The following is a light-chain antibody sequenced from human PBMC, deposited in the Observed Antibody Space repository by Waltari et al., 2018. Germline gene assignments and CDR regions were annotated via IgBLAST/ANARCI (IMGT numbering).Light chain of an antibody. J-gene: IGKJ1*01. CDR3: QKYGTRPAT. CDR2: DAS. CDR1: QSVGRT. V-gene: IGKV3-20*01. Sequence: EIVLTQSPASLSLSPGDSATLSCRASQSVGRTLAWYQQRPGQAPRLLIYDASTRATGIPGRCSGSGSGTDFRLTISRLGPEDCAVYYCQKYGTRPATFGQGTKVEVK.